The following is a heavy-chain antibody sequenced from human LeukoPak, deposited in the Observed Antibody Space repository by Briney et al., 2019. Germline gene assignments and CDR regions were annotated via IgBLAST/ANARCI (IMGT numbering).Heavy chain of an antibody. D-gene: IGHD4-17*01. J-gene: IGHJ3*01. V-gene: IGHV3-23*01. Sequence: PGGSLRLSCVASGLAFRNYAMTWVRQAPGKGLEWVSVIRGSGGDIRYADSVRGRFTISRDNSVNTLYLQMNSLRAEDTAVYYCGKDPNGDYIGAFDFWGQGTMVTVSS. CDR2: IRGSGGDI. CDR1: GLAFRNYA. CDR3: GKDPNGDYIGAFDF.